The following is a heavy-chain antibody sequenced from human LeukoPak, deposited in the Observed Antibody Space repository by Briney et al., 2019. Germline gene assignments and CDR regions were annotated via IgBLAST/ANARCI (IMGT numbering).Heavy chain of an antibody. J-gene: IGHJ3*02. V-gene: IGHV3-23*01. CDR3: AKDKELPPGAFDI. D-gene: IGHD1-26*01. CDR2: IGASGGGT. Sequence: GGSLRLACAASGFTFNSYAMTWVRQAPGKGLEWVSSIGASGGGTYYADSVKGRFTISRDNSKNALYLQMNSLRAEDTAVYYCAKDKELPPGAFDIWGQGTMVTVSS. CDR1: GFTFNSYA.